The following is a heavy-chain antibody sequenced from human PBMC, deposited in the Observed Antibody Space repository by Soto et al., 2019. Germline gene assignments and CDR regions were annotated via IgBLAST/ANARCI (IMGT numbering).Heavy chain of an antibody. J-gene: IGHJ4*02. Sequence: EVELLESGGGLVQPEGSLRLSCAASGFTFSTYAMGWVRQAPGKGLEWVSVVSSGGGTHYGDSVKGRFTVSRDNSKNTLSLQMNSLRADDTGVYYCAKRRCAGGHFDYWGQGALVTVSS. CDR2: VSSGGGT. D-gene: IGHD2-8*02. CDR1: GFTFSTYA. CDR3: AKRRCAGGHFDY. V-gene: IGHV3-23*01.